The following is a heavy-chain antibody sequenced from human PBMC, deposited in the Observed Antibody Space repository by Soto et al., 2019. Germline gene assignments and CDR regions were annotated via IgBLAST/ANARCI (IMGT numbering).Heavy chain of an antibody. Sequence: QVQLQESGPGLVKPSGTLSLTCAVSGGSISSSNWWSWVRQPPGKGLEWIGEIYHSGSTNYNPSLKCRVTISVDKSKSQFSLKLSSVTAADTAVYYCARDYMVRGVMRWFDPWGQGTLVTVSS. V-gene: IGHV4-4*02. CDR2: IYHSGST. CDR1: GGSISSSNW. CDR3: ARDYMVRGVMRWFDP. J-gene: IGHJ5*02. D-gene: IGHD3-10*01.